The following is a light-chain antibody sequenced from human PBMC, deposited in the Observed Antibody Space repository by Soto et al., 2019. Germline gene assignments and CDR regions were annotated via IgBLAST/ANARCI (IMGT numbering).Light chain of an antibody. V-gene: IGLV8-61*01. Sequence: QAVVTQEPSFSVSPGGTVTLTCGLSSGSVSASYYPSWYQQTPGQAPRTLIYTTNTRSSGVPDRFSGSILGNKAALTITGAQADDESDYYCVLYMGSGILFFGGGTQLTVL. J-gene: IGLJ2*01. CDR1: SGSVSASYY. CDR2: TTN. CDR3: VLYMGSGILF.